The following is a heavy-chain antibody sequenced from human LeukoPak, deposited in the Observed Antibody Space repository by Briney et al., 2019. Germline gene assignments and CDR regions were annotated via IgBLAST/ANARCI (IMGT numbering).Heavy chain of an antibody. Sequence: PSETLSLTCAVYGGSFSGYYWSWIRQPPGKGLEWIGEINHSGSTNYNPSLKSRVTISVDTSKNQFSLKLSSVTAADTAVYYCARASPSGGSWAMGTVRRNWFDPWGQGTLVTVSS. CDR1: GGSFSGYY. CDR2: INHSGST. CDR3: ARASPSGGSWAMGTVRRNWFDP. D-gene: IGHD2-15*01. V-gene: IGHV4-34*01. J-gene: IGHJ5*02.